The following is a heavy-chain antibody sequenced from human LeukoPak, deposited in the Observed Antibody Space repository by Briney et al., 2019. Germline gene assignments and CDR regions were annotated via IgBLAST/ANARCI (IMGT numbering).Heavy chain of an antibody. V-gene: IGHV3-21*01. J-gene: IGHJ3*02. CDR2: ISSSSSYI. CDR1: GFTFSSYS. Sequence: GGSLRLSCAASGFTFSSYSMNWVRQAPGKGLEWVSSISSSSSYIYYADSVKGRFTISRDNAKNSLYLQMNSLRAEDTAVYYCARDRGDRVLGAFDIWGQGTMVTVSS. CDR3: ARDRGDRVLGAFDI. D-gene: IGHD1-1*01.